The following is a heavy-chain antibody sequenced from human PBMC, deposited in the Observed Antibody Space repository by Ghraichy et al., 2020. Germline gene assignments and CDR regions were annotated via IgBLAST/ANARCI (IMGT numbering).Heavy chain of an antibody. CDR1: GYTFTGYY. Sequence: ASVKVSCKASGYTFTGYYMHWVRQAPGQGLEWMGWINPNSGGTNYAQKFQGRVTMTRDTSISTAYMELSRLRSDDTAVYYCARAGKRYCSGGSCYATHWGQGTLVTVSS. CDR2: INPNSGGT. V-gene: IGHV1-2*02. D-gene: IGHD2-15*01. J-gene: IGHJ4*02. CDR3: ARAGKRYCSGGSCYATH.